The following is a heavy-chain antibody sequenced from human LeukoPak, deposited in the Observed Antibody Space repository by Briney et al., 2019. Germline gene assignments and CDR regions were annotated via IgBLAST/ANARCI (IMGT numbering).Heavy chain of an antibody. J-gene: IGHJ4*02. CDR3: AKGVTSGWRTFDY. CDR2: INNSGGST. D-gene: IGHD6-19*01. V-gene: IGHV3-23*01. CDR1: GLTFSSYA. Sequence: PGGSLRLSCAASGLTFSSYAMSWVRQAPGKGLEWVSVINNSGGSTHYADSVKGRFTISRDNSKSTLYLQMNSLRAGDTAVYYCAKGVTSGWRTFDYWGQGTLVTVSS.